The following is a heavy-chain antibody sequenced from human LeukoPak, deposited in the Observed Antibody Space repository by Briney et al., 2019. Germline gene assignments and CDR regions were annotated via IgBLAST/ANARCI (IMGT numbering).Heavy chain of an antibody. V-gene: IGHV3-23*01. Sequence: GGSLRLSCAASGFTFSSYAMSWVRPAPGKRLEWVSAISGSGGSTYYADSVKGRFTTSRDNSKNTLYLQMNSLRAEDTAVYYCAKELYDFWSGYYRGGAFGIWGQGTMVTVSS. CDR2: ISGSGGST. CDR1: GFTFSSYA. J-gene: IGHJ3*02. D-gene: IGHD3-3*01. CDR3: AKELYDFWSGYYRGGAFGI.